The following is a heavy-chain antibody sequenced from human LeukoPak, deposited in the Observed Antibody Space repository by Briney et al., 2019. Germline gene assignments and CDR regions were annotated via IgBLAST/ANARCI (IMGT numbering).Heavy chain of an antibody. CDR1: GFTFSSYA. CDR3: TRVHDTRTAYSPTLY. D-gene: IGHD3-9*01. CDR2: ITIKDYGGTS. V-gene: IGHV3-49*04. J-gene: IGHJ4*02. Sequence: GGSLRLSCAASGFTFSSYAMHWVRQAPGKGLEWVGFITIKDYGGTSEYAASVKGRFSISRDDSKNIAYLQMNSLKTEDTAMYYCTRVHDTRTAYSPTLYWGQGTLVTVSS.